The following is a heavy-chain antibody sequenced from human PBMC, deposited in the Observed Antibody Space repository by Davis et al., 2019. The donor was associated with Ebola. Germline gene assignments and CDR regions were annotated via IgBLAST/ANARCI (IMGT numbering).Heavy chain of an antibody. V-gene: IGHV5-51*01. CDR3: ARRAAVANDHVWGISRHDAFDI. D-gene: IGHD3-16*01. CDR1: GYNFTNYW. Sequence: GESLKISCRGSGYNFTNYWIGWVRQMPGKGLEWMGIIYPGDSDTRYSPAFEGQVTISVDRSTNTAYLQWSSLKASDIAMYYCARRAAVANDHVWGISRHDAFDIWGQGTMVTVSS. CDR2: IYPGDSDT. J-gene: IGHJ3*02.